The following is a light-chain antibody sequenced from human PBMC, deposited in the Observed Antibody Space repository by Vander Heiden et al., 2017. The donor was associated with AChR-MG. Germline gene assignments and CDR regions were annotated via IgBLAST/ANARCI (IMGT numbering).Light chain of an antibody. J-gene: IGKJ2*01. CDR1: QSISANF. V-gene: IGKV3-20*01. CDR2: GAS. CDR3: QLGGSSPYT. Sequence: EIVLTQSPGTLSLSPGERATFSCRASQSISANFLAWYKQKPGQAPRLLIYGASTRATGIPDRFSGSGSGTDFTLTINRLEPEDFAVYYCQLGGSSPYTFGQGTRLEIK.